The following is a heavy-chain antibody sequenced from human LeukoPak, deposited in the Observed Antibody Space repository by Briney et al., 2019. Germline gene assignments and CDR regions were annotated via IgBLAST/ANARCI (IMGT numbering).Heavy chain of an antibody. J-gene: IGHJ5*02. V-gene: IGHV3-23*01. CDR3: AKHYYGSSGYTYNWFDP. D-gene: IGHD3-22*01. CDR1: GFTFSSYA. CDR2: ISGSGGST. Sequence: GGSLRLSCAASGFTFSSYAMSWVRQAPGKGLEWVSAISGSGGSTYYADSVKGRFTISRDNSKNTLYLQMNSLRAEDTAVYYCAKHYYGSSGYTYNWFDPWGRGTLVTVSS.